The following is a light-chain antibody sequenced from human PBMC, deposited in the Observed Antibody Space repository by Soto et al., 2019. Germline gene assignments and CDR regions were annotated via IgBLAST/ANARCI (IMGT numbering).Light chain of an antibody. CDR2: GVS. CDR3: ISYTGRSTSYV. CDR1: RSDIGSYNY. Sequence: QSALTQPASVSGSPGQSITISCSGTRSDIGSYNYVAWYQQFPGKTPKILIYGVSNRTSGVSSRFSGSKSGNTASLTISGLQAEYEADYYCISYTGRSTSYVLGSGTKVTLL. V-gene: IGLV2-14*01. J-gene: IGLJ1*01.